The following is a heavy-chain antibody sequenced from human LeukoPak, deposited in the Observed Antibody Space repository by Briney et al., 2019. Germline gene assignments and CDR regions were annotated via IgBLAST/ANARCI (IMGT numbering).Heavy chain of an antibody. CDR2: ISYDGSNK. CDR1: GFTFSSYA. J-gene: IGHJ4*02. D-gene: IGHD3-22*01. V-gene: IGHV3-30-3*01. CDR3: IGSSGYYSFDY. Sequence: GGSLRLSCAASGFTFSSYAMHWVRQAPGKGLEWVAVISYDGSNKYYADSVKGRFTISRGNSKNTLYLQMNSLRAEDTAVYYCIGSSGYYSFDYWGQGTLVTVSS.